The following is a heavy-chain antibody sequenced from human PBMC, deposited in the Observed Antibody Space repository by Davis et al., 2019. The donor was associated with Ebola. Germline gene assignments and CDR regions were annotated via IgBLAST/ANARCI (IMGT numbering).Heavy chain of an antibody. V-gene: IGHV5-51*01. Sequence: KVSCKASGYTFTDHWIGWVRQMPGKGLEWMGLMHPRNFDTRYSPSFQGQVTISADRSTATVYLQWSSLKDSDTAVYFCARRALDQHYYYMDVWGEGTTVTVS. J-gene: IGHJ6*03. CDR2: MHPRNFDT. CDR1: GYTFTDHW. CDR3: ARRALDQHYYYMDV. D-gene: IGHD1/OR15-1a*01.